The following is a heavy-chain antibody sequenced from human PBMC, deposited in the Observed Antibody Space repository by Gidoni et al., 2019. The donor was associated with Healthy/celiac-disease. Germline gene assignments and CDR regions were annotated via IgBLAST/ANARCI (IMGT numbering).Heavy chain of an antibody. V-gene: IGHV3-21*01. D-gene: IGHD3-3*01. CDR2: ISSSSSYI. Sequence: EVQLVESGGGLVKPGGSLSLSCAASGFTFSSYSLNWVRQAPGKGLGWVSSISSSSSYIYYADSVKGRFTISRDNAKNSLYLQMNSLRAEDTAVYYCATPLLEWLGYWGQGTLVTVSS. CDR1: GFTFSSYS. CDR3: ATPLLEWLGY. J-gene: IGHJ4*02.